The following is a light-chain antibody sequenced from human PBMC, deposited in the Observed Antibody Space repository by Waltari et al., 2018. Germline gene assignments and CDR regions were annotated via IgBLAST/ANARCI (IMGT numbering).Light chain of an antibody. CDR3: QRYDNLPIFA. J-gene: IGKJ3*01. Sequence: DIQLTQSPSSLSASVGDSVTITCRASQPLTNYLNWYPQKQGKAPKLMIHDASNLETGVPSRFSGSQSGTDFTFTIRSLLPEDVATYYCQRYDNLPIFAFGPGTKVDIK. CDR1: QPLTNY. CDR2: DAS. V-gene: IGKV1-33*01.